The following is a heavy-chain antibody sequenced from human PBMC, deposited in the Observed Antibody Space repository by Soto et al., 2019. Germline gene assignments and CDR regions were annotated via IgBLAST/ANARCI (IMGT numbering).Heavy chain of an antibody. CDR2: IYYSGST. CDR3: ARRYYDSSGYGMDV. V-gene: IGHV4-59*01. D-gene: IGHD3-22*01. Sequence: SETLSLTCTVSGGSISSYYWSWIRQPPGKGLEWIGYIYYSGSTNYNPSLKSRVTISVDTSKNQFSLKLSYVTAADTAVYYCARRYYDSSGYGMDVWGQGTTVTVSS. CDR1: GGSISSYY. J-gene: IGHJ6*02.